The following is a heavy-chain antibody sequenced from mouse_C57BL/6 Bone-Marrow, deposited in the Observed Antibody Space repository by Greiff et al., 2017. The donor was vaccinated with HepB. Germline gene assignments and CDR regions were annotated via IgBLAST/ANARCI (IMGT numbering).Heavy chain of an antibody. V-gene: IGHV3-6*01. CDR2: ISYDGSN. CDR1: GYSITSGYY. Sequence: EVKLQESGPGLVKPSQSLSLTCSVTGYSITSGYYWNWIRQFPGNKLEWMGYISYDGSNNYNPSLKNRISITRDTSKNQFFLKLNSVTTEDTATYYGARDERITTVVAFDYWGQGTTLTVSS. D-gene: IGHD1-1*01. J-gene: IGHJ2*01. CDR3: ARDERITTVVAFDY.